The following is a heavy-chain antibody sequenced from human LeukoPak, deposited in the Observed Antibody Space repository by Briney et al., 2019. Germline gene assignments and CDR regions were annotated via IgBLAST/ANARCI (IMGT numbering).Heavy chain of an antibody. D-gene: IGHD5-12*01. J-gene: IGHJ4*02. CDR2: INPNSGDT. Sequence: ASVKVSCKASGYTLTGYYIHWVRQAPRQGLEWMGWINPNSGDTNYAQKFQGRVTMTRDTSISTAYMELSSLRAEDTALYYCAKRGGTLYSGYDWGSFDHWGQGTLVTVSS. CDR3: AKRGGTLYSGYDWGSFDH. CDR1: GYTLTGYY. V-gene: IGHV1-2*02.